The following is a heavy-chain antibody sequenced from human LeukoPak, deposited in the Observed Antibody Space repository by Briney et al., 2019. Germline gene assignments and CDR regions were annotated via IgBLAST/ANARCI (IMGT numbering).Heavy chain of an antibody. V-gene: IGHV3-33*03. CDR3: AKRSDYDYGDLGSSYYYYGMDV. J-gene: IGHJ6*02. D-gene: IGHD4-17*01. CDR1: GFTFSSYG. Sequence: GRSLRLSCAASGFTFSSYGMHWVRQAPGKGLEWVAVIWYDGSNKYYADSVKGRFTISRDNAKNSLFLQTNSLRAEDTAIYYCAKRSDYDYGDLGSSYYYYGMDVWGQGTTVTVSS. CDR2: IWYDGSNK.